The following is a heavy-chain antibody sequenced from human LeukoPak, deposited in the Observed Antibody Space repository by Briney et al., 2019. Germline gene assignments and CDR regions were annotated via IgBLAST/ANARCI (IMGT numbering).Heavy chain of an antibody. D-gene: IGHD2-2*01. Sequence: TSETLSLTCAVYGGSFSGYYWSWIRQPPGKGLEWIGEINHSGSTNYNPSLKSRVTISVDTSKNQFSLKLSSVTAADTAVYYCARRGGSTSCYYWCGFDPWGQGTLVTVSS. CDR2: INHSGST. CDR3: ARRGGSTSCYYWCGFDP. J-gene: IGHJ5*02. CDR1: GGSFSGYY. V-gene: IGHV4-34*01.